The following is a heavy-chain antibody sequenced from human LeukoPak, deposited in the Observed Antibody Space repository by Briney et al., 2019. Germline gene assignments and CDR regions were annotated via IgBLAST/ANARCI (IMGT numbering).Heavy chain of an antibody. J-gene: IGHJ6*02. CDR3: ARNLAAAGTPASPIIYCGMDV. V-gene: IGHV1-18*04. CDR1: GYTFTGYY. D-gene: IGHD6-13*01. Sequence: EASVKVSCKASGYTFTGYYMHWVRQAPGQGLEWMGWISAYNGNTNYAQKLQGRVTMTTDTSTSTAYMELSSLRSEDTAVYYCARNLAAAGTPASPIIYCGMDVWGQGTTVTVSS. CDR2: ISAYNGNT.